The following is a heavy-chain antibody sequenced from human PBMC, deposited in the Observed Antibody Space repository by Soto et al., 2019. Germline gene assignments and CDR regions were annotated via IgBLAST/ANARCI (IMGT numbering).Heavy chain of an antibody. CDR3: ARDPMATIDY. J-gene: IGHJ4*02. CDR1: GFTVSSNY. CDR2: IYSGGNT. V-gene: IGHV3-66*01. Sequence: PGGSLRLSCAASGFTVSSNYMSWVRQAPGKGLEWVSVIYSGGNTYYADSVKGRFTISRDNSKNTLYLRMNSLRVDDTAVYYCARDPMATIDYWGQGTLVTVSS. D-gene: IGHD4-17*01.